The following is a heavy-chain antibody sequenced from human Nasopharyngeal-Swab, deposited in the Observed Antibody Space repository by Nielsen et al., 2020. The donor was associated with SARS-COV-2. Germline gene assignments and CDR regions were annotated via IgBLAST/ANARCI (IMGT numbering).Heavy chain of an antibody. CDR3: ARGYCSGGSCPLDH. V-gene: IGHV3-11*06. D-gene: IGHD2-15*01. Sequence: GESLKISCTASGFTFSDYFMSWIRQAPGKGLEWVTYISRSSSYIYYADSVKGRLTISRDNAKNSLYLQMNSLRVEDTAIYYCARGYCSGGSCPLDHWGQGTLVTVSS. J-gene: IGHJ4*02. CDR1: GFTFSDYF. CDR2: ISRSSSYI.